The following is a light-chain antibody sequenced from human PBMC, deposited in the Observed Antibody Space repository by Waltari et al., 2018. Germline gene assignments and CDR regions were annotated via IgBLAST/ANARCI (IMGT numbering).Light chain of an antibody. J-gene: IGKJ2*01. CDR2: DAS. V-gene: IGKV1-5*01. CDR3: QQYNSYPFT. Sequence: DIQMTQSPSTLSASVGDRVTITCRASQSMSSWLAWYQQEPGKAPKVLIYDASSLETGVPSRFSGSGSGTEFTLTINSLQPDDFATYFCQQYNSYPFTFGQGTKLEIK. CDR1: QSMSSW.